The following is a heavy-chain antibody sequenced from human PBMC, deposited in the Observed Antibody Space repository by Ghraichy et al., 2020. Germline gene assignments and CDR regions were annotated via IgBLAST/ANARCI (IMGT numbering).Heavy chain of an antibody. J-gene: IGHJ4*02. CDR3: AKLTAPAGSAY. D-gene: IGHD6-13*01. CDR1: GFTLSNYA. Sequence: GGSLRLSCAASGFTLSNYAMGWVRQAPGKGLEWVSSIGGSTGSTYYADSVKGRFTISRDNSKNTLYLQMNSLRAEDTAVYYCAKLTAPAGSAYWGQGTLVTVSS. CDR2: IGGSTGST. V-gene: IGHV3-23*01.